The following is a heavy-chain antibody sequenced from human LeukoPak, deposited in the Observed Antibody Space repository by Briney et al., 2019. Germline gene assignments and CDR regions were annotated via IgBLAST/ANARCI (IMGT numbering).Heavy chain of an antibody. D-gene: IGHD2-2*01. V-gene: IGHV3-64*01. CDR3: ARTQPRVPYDI. CDR2: ISSNGGST. J-gene: IGHJ3*02. CDR1: GFTFSSYA. Sequence: GGSLRLSGAASGFTFSSYAMHWVRQAPGKGLEYVSAISSNGGSTYYANSVKGRFTISRDNSKNTLYLQMGSLRAEDMAVYYCARTQPRVPYDIWGQGTMVTVSS.